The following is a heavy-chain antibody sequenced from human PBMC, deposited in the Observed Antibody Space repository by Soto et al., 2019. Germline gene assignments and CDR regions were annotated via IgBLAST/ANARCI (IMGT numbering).Heavy chain of an antibody. V-gene: IGHV3-30*02. D-gene: IGHD4-17*01. Sequence: GGSMRLSCAASGFPFSSYGMHWVRQAPGKGLEWVAFIWYDGNNKYYADSVKGRFTISRDNSKSTVYLQMNSLRADDTALYYCAKEFLFGHGDYRGAEAFDSWGQGTMVTVSS. J-gene: IGHJ3*01. CDR3: AKEFLFGHGDYRGAEAFDS. CDR1: GFPFSSYG. CDR2: IWYDGNNK.